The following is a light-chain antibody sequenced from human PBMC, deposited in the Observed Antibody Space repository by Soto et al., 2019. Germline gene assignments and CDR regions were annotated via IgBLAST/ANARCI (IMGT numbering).Light chain of an antibody. Sequence: QSALTQPRSVSGSPGQSVTISCTGTSSDVGAYNYVSWYQQHPGKAPKLMIYDVSNRPSGVSNRFSGSKSGNTASLTISGLQAEDEADYYCSSYTSISTLEVFGGGTKLTVL. V-gene: IGLV2-14*03. CDR3: SSYTSISTLEV. J-gene: IGLJ2*01. CDR1: SSDVGAYNY. CDR2: DVS.